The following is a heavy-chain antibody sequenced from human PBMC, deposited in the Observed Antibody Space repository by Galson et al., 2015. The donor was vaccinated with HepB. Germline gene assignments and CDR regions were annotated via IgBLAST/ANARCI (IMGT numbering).Heavy chain of an antibody. D-gene: IGHD3-3*01. CDR2: ISGGADRT. Sequence: SLRLSCAASGFTFSSYVLSWVRQAPGKGLQWVSSISGGADRTYYADSVKGRFTISRDNTKNTLYLQMKSLRAEDTAIYYCVRDMPAITTFGDMAVRGQGTTVTDSS. CDR3: VRDMPAITTFGDMAV. CDR1: GFTFSSYV. J-gene: IGHJ6*01. V-gene: IGHV3-23*01.